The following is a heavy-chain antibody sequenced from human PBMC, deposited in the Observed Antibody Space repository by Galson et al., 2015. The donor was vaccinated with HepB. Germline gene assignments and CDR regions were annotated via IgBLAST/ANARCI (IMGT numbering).Heavy chain of an antibody. D-gene: IGHD6-19*01. CDR3: ARAVAATNWGGMDV. J-gene: IGHJ6*02. CDR1: GFTFSSYA. Sequence: SLRLSCAASGFTFSSYAMSWVRQAPGKGLEWVAVIWNDGIIKFYADSVKGRFTISRDNSKNALYLQMNSLRAEDTAVYYCARAVAATNWGGMDVWGQGTTVTVSS. CDR2: IWNDGIIK. V-gene: IGHV3-33*08.